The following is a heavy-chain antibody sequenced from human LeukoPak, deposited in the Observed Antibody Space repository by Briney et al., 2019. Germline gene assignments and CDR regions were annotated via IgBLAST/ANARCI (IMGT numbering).Heavy chain of an antibody. D-gene: IGHD3-22*01. Sequence: GGSLRLSCAASGFTFSSYAMSWVRQAPGKGLEWVSGISGSGGNTYYTDSVKARLTISRDNSKHTLYLQMNSLRAEDTAVYYCARTPYYYDSSGSIRGDAFDIWGQGTMVTVSS. V-gene: IGHV3-23*01. CDR1: GFTFSSYA. J-gene: IGHJ3*02. CDR3: ARTPYYYDSSGSIRGDAFDI. CDR2: ISGSGGNT.